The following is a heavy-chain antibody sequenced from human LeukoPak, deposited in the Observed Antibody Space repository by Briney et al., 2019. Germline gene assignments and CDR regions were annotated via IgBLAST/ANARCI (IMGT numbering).Heavy chain of an antibody. CDR3: AREERTSSFYYHDY. CDR1: GASINKSNFY. V-gene: IGHV4-39*07. D-gene: IGHD3-22*01. CDR2: VYYSGTT. J-gene: IGHJ4*02. Sequence: PSETLSLTCTVSGASINKSNFYWGWIRQPPGKGLEWIGCVYYSGTTYYNPSLKSRVTISIDTSKNQFSLNLMSVTAADTAVYYCAREERTSSFYYHDYWGQGILVTVSS.